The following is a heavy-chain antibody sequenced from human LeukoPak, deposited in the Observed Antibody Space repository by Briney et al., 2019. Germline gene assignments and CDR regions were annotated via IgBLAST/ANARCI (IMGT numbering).Heavy chain of an antibody. J-gene: IGHJ5*02. Sequence: GGSLRLSCAASGFTFSSYSMNWVRQAPGKGLEWVGRIKSKTDGGTTDYAAPVKGRYTISRDDSKNTLYLQMNSLKTEDTAVYYCTTGGDFWSGYYTGGFDPWGQGTLVTVSS. V-gene: IGHV3-15*01. CDR2: IKSKTDGGTT. CDR3: TTGGDFWSGYYTGGFDP. CDR1: GFTFSSYS. D-gene: IGHD3-3*01.